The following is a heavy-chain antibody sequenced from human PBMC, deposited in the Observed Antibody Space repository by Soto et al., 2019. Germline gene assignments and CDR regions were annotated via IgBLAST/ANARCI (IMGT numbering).Heavy chain of an antibody. CDR1: GFTFSSHG. D-gene: IGHD3-10*01. Sequence: QVQLVESGGGVVQPGRSLSLSCAATGFTFSSHGMHWVRQAPGKGLEWVAVIWYDGSNKYYANSVKGRFTISRDNSNNTQYLQMNSLRAEDTAVYYCARECDYGSGTKDFDYWGQGTLVTVSS. CDR3: ARECDYGSGTKDFDY. CDR2: IWYDGSNK. J-gene: IGHJ4*02. V-gene: IGHV3-33*01.